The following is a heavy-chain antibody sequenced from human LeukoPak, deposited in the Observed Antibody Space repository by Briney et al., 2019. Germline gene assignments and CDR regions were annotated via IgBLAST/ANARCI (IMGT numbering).Heavy chain of an antibody. CDR3: ARDQEKYGDLRRRAFDI. CDR1: GGSIRSYY. J-gene: IGHJ3*02. D-gene: IGHD4-17*01. Sequence: SETLSLTCTVSGGSIRSYYWSWIRQPAGKGLDWIGRIHSSGTTNYNPSLKSRVTMSIDTSKNQFSLKLSSVTAADTAVYYCARDQEKYGDLRRRAFDIWGQGTMVTVSS. V-gene: IGHV4-4*07. CDR2: IHSSGTT.